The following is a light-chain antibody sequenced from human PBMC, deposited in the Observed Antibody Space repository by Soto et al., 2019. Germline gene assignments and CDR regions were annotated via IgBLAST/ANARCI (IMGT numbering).Light chain of an antibody. J-gene: IGKJ1*01. V-gene: IGKV1-17*01. CDR3: LQHKTFPWT. Sequence: DIQVTQSPSSLSASVGDRVTITCRASQDIVNDLGWYQQEPGKAPRRLIYSASNVQSGVPSRFSGSRSGTEFTLTISSLQPEDFVTYHCLQHKTFPWTFGQGTKVEMK. CDR1: QDIVND. CDR2: SAS.